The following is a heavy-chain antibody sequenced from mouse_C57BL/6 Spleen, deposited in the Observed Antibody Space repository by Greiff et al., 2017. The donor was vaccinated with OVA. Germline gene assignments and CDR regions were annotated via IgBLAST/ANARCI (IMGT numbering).Heavy chain of an antibody. J-gene: IGHJ4*01. CDR1: GYAFSSYW. D-gene: IGHD1-1*02. CDR2: IYPGDGDT. Sequence: QVHVKQSGAELVKPGASVKISCKASGYAFSSYWMNWVKQRPGKGLEWIGQIYPGDGDTNYNGKFKGKATLTADKSSSTAYMQLSSLTSEDSAVYFCARLRVAEAMDYWGQGTSVTVSS. V-gene: IGHV1-80*01. CDR3: ARLRVAEAMDY.